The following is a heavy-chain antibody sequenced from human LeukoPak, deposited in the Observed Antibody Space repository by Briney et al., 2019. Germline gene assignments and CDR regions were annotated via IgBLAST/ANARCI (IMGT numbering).Heavy chain of an antibody. J-gene: IGHJ4*02. Sequence: GGSLRLSCAASGFTFSSYWMNWARQAPGKGLEWVASINHNGNVNYYVDSVKGRFTISRDNAKNSLYLQMSNLRAEDTALYYCSYYNSNSNQGHWGQGTLVTVSS. V-gene: IGHV3-7*01. CDR3: SYYNSNSNQGH. CDR1: GFTFSSYW. D-gene: IGHD3-22*01. CDR2: INHNGNVN.